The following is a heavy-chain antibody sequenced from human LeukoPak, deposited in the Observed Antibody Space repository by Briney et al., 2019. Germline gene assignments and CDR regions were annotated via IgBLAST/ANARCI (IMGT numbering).Heavy chain of an antibody. J-gene: IGHJ6*02. V-gene: IGHV3-48*02. Sequence: GGSLRLSCAASGFTFSSYSMNWVRQAPGKGLEWVSYISSSSSTIYYADSVKGRFTISRDNAKNSLYLQMNSLRDEDTAVYYCAREGAVAGWDYYGMDVWGQGTTVTVSS. CDR2: ISSSSSTI. CDR1: GFTFSSYS. CDR3: AREGAVAGWDYYGMDV. D-gene: IGHD6-19*01.